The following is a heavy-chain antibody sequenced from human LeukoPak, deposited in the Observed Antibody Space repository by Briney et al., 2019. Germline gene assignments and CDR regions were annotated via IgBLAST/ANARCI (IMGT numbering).Heavy chain of an antibody. CDR2: ISAYNRNT. CDR1: GYXFTSYG. V-gene: IGHV1-18*01. J-gene: IGHJ4*02. D-gene: IGHD6-13*01. CDR3: ARDTLHSSSWYNDYFDY. Sequence: ASVKVSCKASGYXFTSYGISWVRQAPGQGLEWMGWISAYNRNTNYAQKLQGRVTMTTETSTSTAYMELRSLRSDDTAVYYCARDTLHSSSWYNDYFDYWGQGTLVTVSS.